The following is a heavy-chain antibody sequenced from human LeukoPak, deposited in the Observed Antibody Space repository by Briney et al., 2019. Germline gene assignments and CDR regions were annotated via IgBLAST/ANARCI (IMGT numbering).Heavy chain of an antibody. Sequence: SSETLSLTCTVSGGSISSSSYYWGWIRQPPGEGLEWIGSIYYSGSTYYNPSLKSRVTISVDTSKNQFSLKLSSVTAADTAVYYCARGPLTFGGVIDYFDYWGQGTLVTVSS. CDR1: GGSISSSSYY. CDR3: ARGPLTFGGVIDYFDY. D-gene: IGHD3-16*02. CDR2: IYYSGST. V-gene: IGHV4-39*07. J-gene: IGHJ4*02.